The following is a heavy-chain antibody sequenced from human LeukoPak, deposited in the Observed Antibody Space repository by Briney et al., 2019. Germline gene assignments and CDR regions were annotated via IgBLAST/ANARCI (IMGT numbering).Heavy chain of an antibody. CDR3: ALRGDCSSTSCYDY. CDR1: GGSFSGYY. Sequence: SETLSLTCAVYGGSFSGYYWSWIRQPPGKGLEWIGEINHSGSTNYNPSLKSRVTISVDTSKNQFSLKLSSVTAADTAVYYCALRGDCSSTSCYDYWGQGTLVTVSS. D-gene: IGHD2-2*01. J-gene: IGHJ4*02. CDR2: INHSGST. V-gene: IGHV4-34*01.